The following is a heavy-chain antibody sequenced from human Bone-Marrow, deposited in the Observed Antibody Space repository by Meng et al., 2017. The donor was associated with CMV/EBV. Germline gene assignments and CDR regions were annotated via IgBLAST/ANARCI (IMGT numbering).Heavy chain of an antibody. CDR3: ARGSGDYVLD. D-gene: IGHD4-17*01. J-gene: IGHJ4*02. Sequence: GESLKISCVASGFTFSSYEINWVRQAPGKGLEWVSYISSGGITIYYADSVKGRFTISRDNAKNSLYLQMNSLRAEDTAVYYCARGSGDYVLDWGQGTLVTVSS. CDR2: ISSGGITI. V-gene: IGHV3-48*03. CDR1: GFTFSSYE.